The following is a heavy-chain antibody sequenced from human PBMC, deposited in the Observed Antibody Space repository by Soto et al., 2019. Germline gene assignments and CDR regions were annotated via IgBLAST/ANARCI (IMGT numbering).Heavy chain of an antibody. CDR1: GFTFSSYG. Sequence: QVQLVESGGGVVQPGRSLRLSCAASGFTFSSYGMHWVHQAPGKGLEWVAVIWYDGSNKYYADSVKGRFTISRDNSKNTLYLQMNSLRAEDTAVYYCARDLYSSSWYAQAYYYYGMDVWGQGTTVTVSS. V-gene: IGHV3-33*01. J-gene: IGHJ6*02. CDR2: IWYDGSNK. CDR3: ARDLYSSSWYAQAYYYYGMDV. D-gene: IGHD6-13*01.